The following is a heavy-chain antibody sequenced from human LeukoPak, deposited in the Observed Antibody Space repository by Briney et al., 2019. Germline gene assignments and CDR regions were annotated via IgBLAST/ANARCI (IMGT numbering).Heavy chain of an antibody. D-gene: IGHD1-26*01. V-gene: IGHV3-74*01. CDR3: VRDNRSYNFDY. CDR2: IRSDGSTT. CDR1: GFTFSSYG. J-gene: IGHJ4*02. Sequence: GGSLRLSCAASGFTFSSYGMHWVRQAPGKGLVWVSCIRSDGSTTSIADSAKGRFTISRDNAKNTVYLQMNSLRAEDTAVYYCVRDNRSYNFDYWGQGTLVTVSS.